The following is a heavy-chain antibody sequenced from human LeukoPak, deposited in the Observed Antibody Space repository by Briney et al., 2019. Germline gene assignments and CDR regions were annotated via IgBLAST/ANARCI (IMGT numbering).Heavy chain of an antibody. CDR2: INPSGGST. CDR1: GYTFTSYY. CDR3: ARDFRVGATSRRFAFDI. J-gene: IGHJ3*02. D-gene: IGHD1-26*01. V-gene: IGHV1-46*01. Sequence: ASVKVSCKASGYTFTSYYMHWVRQAPGQGLEWIGIINPSGGSTSYAQKFQGRVTMTRDTSTSTVYMELSSLRSEDTAVYYCARDFRVGATSRRFAFDIWGQGTMVTVSS.